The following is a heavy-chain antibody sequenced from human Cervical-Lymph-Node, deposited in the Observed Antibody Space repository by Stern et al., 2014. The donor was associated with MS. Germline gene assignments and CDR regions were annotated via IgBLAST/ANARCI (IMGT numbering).Heavy chain of an antibody. J-gene: IGHJ6*02. Sequence: EDQLVESGGGLVQPGGSLRLSCEASEFTFRSYCMTWVRQAPGKGLEWVANINEDGSDRSYVDSVKGRFTVSRDNAKETLYLQMHSLRAEDTALYYCVRDTVDYGDFEGQGLDVWGQGTTVTVSS. CDR2: INEDGSDR. CDR1: EFTFRSYC. D-gene: IGHD4-17*01. V-gene: IGHV3-7*01. CDR3: VRDTVDYGDFEGQGLDV.